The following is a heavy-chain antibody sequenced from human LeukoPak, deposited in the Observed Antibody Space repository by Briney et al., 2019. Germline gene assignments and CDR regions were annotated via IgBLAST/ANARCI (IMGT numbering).Heavy chain of an antibody. CDR3: TTATELIVATVPDN. CDR2: IKTKTDGATT. CDR1: GFTFSDVW. Sequence: GGSLRLSCAASGFTFSDVWMTWVRQAPGRGMEWVGRIKTKTDGATTDYAAPVKGRFTILRDDSANMLYLQMTSLRTEDTALYYCTTATELIVATVPDNWGKGTLVTVSS. D-gene: IGHD5-12*01. J-gene: IGHJ4*02. V-gene: IGHV3-15*01.